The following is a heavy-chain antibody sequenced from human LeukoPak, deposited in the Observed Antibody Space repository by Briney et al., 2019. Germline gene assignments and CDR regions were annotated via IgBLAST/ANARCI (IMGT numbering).Heavy chain of an antibody. CDR1: GGSFSGYY. CDR2: INHSGST. CDR3: APQSVWSGSSHFDY. Sequence: ASETLSLTCAVYGGSFSGYYWSWIRQPPGKGLEWIGEINHSGSTNYNPSLKSRVTISVDTSKNQFSLKLSSVTAADTAVYYCAPQSVWSGSSHFDYWGQGTLVTVSS. J-gene: IGHJ4*02. D-gene: IGHD3-3*01. V-gene: IGHV4-34*01.